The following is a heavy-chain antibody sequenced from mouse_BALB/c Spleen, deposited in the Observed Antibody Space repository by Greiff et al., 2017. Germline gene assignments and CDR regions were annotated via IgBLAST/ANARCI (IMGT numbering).Heavy chain of an antibody. CDR2: ISSGGST. CDR1: GFTFSSYA. CDR3: ARGLDYRYDDYFDY. D-gene: IGHD2-14*01. Sequence: EVQRVESGGGLVKPGGSLKLSCAASGFTFSSYAMSWVRQTPEKRLEWVASISSGGSTYYPDSVKGRFTISRDNARNILYLQMSSLRSEDTAMYYCARGLDYRYDDYFDYWGQGTTLTVSS. V-gene: IGHV5-6-5*01. J-gene: IGHJ2*01.